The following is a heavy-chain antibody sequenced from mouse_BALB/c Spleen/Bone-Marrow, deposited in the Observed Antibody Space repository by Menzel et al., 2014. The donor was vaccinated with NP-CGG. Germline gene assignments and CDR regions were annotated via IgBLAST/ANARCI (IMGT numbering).Heavy chain of an antibody. J-gene: IGHJ3*01. CDR2: INSNGGST. D-gene: IGHD2-1*01. V-gene: IGHV5-6-3*01. CDR3: ARGLDYGNYGPGFAY. CDR1: GFTFSWFG. Sequence: DVHLVESGGGLVQPGGSLKLSCAASGFTFSWFGMSWVRQTPDKGLELVATINSNGGSTYYPDSVKGRFTISRDNAKNTLYLQMSSLKSEDTAMYYCARGLDYGNYGPGFAYWGQGTLVTVSA.